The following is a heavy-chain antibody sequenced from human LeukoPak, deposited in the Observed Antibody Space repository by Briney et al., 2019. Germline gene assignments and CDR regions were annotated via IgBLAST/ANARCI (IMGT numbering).Heavy chain of an antibody. CDR1: GYTLTELS. Sequence: ASVKVSCKVSGYTLTELSMHWVRQAPGKGLEWMGGFDPEDGETIYAQKFQGRVTMTEDTSTDTAYMELSSLRSEDTAVYYCATGRSGSYYNGDAAFDIWGQGTMVTVSS. CDR3: ATGRSGSYYNGDAAFDI. V-gene: IGHV1-24*01. J-gene: IGHJ3*02. CDR2: FDPEDGET. D-gene: IGHD3-10*01.